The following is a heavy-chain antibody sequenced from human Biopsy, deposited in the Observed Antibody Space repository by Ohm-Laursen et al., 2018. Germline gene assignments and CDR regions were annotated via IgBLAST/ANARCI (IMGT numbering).Heavy chain of an antibody. Sequence: SVKVSCKAPGGTFSNYGVNWVRQAPGQGLEWPGGNIPILGTGNYAQKFQDRVTVAANTSTSTATMELRSLRSDDTAVYYCATKLTGYFHHWGQGTLVIVSS. CDR3: ATKLTGYFHH. V-gene: IGHV1-69*06. CDR1: GGTFSNYG. D-gene: IGHD3-9*01. CDR2: NIPILGTG. J-gene: IGHJ1*01.